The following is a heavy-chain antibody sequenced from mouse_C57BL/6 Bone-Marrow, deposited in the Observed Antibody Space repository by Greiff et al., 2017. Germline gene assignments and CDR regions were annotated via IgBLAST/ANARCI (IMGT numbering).Heavy chain of an antibody. Sequence: VQLQQSGGDLVKPGGSLKLSCAASGFTFSSYGMSWVRQTPDKRLEWVATISSGGSYPYYPDRVTGRFTISRSNAKNTLYLHMSSLNSEDTAMYYCTKPRTGTDDWGQGTTLTVSA. CDR2: ISSGGSYP. J-gene: IGHJ2*01. D-gene: IGHD4-1*01. V-gene: IGHV5-6*01. CDR3: TKPRTGTDD. CDR1: GFTFSSYG.